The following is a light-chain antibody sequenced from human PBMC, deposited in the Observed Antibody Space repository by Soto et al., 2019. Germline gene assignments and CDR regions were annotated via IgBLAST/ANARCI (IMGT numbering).Light chain of an antibody. J-gene: IGKJ1*01. CDR3: QQYNNWPPWT. CDR2: DAS. CDR1: QSISTK. V-gene: IGKV3-15*01. Sequence: IEMTQSPATLSVSPWGRATLSCRASQSISTKLAWYQQKPGQAPRLLIYDASTGATGIPARFSGSGSGTEFTLTISSLQSEDFAVYYCQQYNNWPPWTFGQETKVDIK.